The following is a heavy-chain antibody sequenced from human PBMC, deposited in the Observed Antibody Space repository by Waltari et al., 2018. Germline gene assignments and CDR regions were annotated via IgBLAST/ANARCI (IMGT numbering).Heavy chain of an antibody. D-gene: IGHD3-10*01. CDR3: ARARRGCFDY. CDR2: ISSSGSTI. J-gene: IGHJ4*02. V-gene: IGHV3-48*03. Sequence: EVQLVESGGGLVQPGGSLRLSCAASGFTFSSYEMNWVRQAPGKGLEWVSYISSSGSTIYYADSVKGRFTISRDNAKNSLYLQMNSLRADDTAVYYCARARRGCFDYWGQGTLVTVSS. CDR1: GFTFSSYE.